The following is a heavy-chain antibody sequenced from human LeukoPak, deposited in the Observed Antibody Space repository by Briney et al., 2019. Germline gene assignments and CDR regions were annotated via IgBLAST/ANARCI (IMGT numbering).Heavy chain of an antibody. D-gene: IGHD2-15*01. Sequence: GESLKISCEASGYSFTTYWIGWVRQMPGKGLEWMGIIYPGDSDTRYSPSFQGQVNISADKSISTAYLQWSSLKASDTAMYYCARAKYCSGGSCYAEYWGQGTLVTVSS. CDR2: IYPGDSDT. V-gene: IGHV5-51*01. J-gene: IGHJ4*02. CDR1: GYSFTTYW. CDR3: ARAKYCSGGSCYAEY.